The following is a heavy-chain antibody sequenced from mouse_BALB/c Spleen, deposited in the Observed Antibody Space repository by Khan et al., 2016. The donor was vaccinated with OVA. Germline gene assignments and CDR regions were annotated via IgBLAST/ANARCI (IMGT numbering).Heavy chain of an antibody. CDR1: GYTFSSYW. D-gene: IGHD1-1*01. J-gene: IGHJ3*01. CDR3: SRGNYYGSSSWFGY. CDR2: ILPGSGRN. V-gene: IGHV1-9*01. Sequence: VQLQESGPELMKPGASVKISCKATGYTFSSYWIEWVKQRPGHGLEWIGEILPGSGRNNYNEKFKGKATFTADTSSNTAYMQLSNLTSDDSAVYYCSRGNYYGSSSWFGYWGQGTLVTVSA.